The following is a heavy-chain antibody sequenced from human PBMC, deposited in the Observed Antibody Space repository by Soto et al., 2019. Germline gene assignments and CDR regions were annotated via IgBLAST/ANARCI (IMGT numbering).Heavy chain of an antibody. Sequence: GGSLRLSCAASGFTFSSYGMHWVRQAPGKGLEWVAVISYDGSNKYYADSVKGRFTISRDNSKNTLYLQMNSLRAEDTAVYYCAKLPHLTFYDILTGYYYPRSLGYWGQGTLVTVSS. J-gene: IGHJ4*02. CDR1: GFTFSSYG. D-gene: IGHD3-9*01. CDR3: AKLPHLTFYDILTGYYYPRSLGY. CDR2: ISYDGSNK. V-gene: IGHV3-30*18.